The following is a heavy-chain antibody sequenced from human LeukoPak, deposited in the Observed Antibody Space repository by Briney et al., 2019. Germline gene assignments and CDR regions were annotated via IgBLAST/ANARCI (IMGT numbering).Heavy chain of an antibody. CDR1: GYTFTDYY. D-gene: IGHD6-6*01. V-gene: IGHV1-2*02. CDR2: INPNSGVT. J-gene: IGHJ4*02. Sequence: ASVKVSCKASGYTFTDYYMHWVRQAPGQGLEWMGWINPNSGVTNYAQKFQGRVTMTRDTSISTAYMELSRLRSDDTAVYYCARGWYSSSSGIGYWGQGTLVTVSS. CDR3: ARGWYSSSSGIGY.